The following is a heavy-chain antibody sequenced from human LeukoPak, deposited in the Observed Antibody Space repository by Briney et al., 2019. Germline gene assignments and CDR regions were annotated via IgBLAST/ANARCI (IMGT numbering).Heavy chain of an antibody. D-gene: IGHD3-3*01. CDR2: ISSSSSYI. Sequence: GGSLRLSCAASGFTFSSYSMNWVRQAPGKGLEWVSSISSSSSYIYYADSVEGRFTISRDNAKNSLYLQMNSLRAEDTAVYYCARGEDYDFWSGYWNYFDYWGQGTLVTVSS. J-gene: IGHJ4*02. CDR1: GFTFSSYS. V-gene: IGHV3-21*01. CDR3: ARGEDYDFWSGYWNYFDY.